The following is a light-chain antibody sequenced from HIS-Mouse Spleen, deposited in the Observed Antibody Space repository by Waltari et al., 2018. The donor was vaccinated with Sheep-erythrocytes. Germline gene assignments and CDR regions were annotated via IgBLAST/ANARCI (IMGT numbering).Light chain of an antibody. J-gene: IGLJ2*01. CDR3: CSYAGSYTLV. CDR2: DVS. CDR1: SSDVGGYNH. V-gene: IGLV2-11*01. Sequence: QSALTQPRSVSGSPGQSVTISCTGTSSDVGGYNHFSWYQQHPGKAPKLMIYDVSKRPSGVPDRFSGSKSGNTASLTISGLQAEDEADYYCCSYAGSYTLVFGGGTKLTVL.